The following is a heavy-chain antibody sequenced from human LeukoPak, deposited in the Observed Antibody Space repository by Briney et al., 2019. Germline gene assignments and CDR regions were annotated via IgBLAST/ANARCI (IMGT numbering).Heavy chain of an antibody. J-gene: IGHJ4*02. Sequence: GASVKVSCKTSGYRFTDYYMHWLRQAPGQGPEWMGWINPSSGETKYADMFQGRITLTRDTSISTAYMKLRRLRSDDTAVYYCARFFSSRILYGHDSWGRGSLVTVSS. CDR2: INPSSGET. CDR3: ARFFSSRILYGHDS. V-gene: IGHV1-2*07. CDR1: GYRFTDYY. D-gene: IGHD2-2*01.